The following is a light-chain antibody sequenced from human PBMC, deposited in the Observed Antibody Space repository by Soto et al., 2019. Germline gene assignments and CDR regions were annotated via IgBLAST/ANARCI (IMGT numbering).Light chain of an antibody. V-gene: IGLV2-14*01. Sequence: QSALTQPASVSGSPGQSTTISCSGTISDVGGNNYVSWYQHHPGKAPKVIIYEVRKWPSGVSNRFPGSKSGNTASLTISGLQAEDEADYYCSSYTSSGTWVFGGGTKLTVL. CDR1: ISDVGGNNY. J-gene: IGLJ3*02. CDR2: EVR. CDR3: SSYTSSGTWV.